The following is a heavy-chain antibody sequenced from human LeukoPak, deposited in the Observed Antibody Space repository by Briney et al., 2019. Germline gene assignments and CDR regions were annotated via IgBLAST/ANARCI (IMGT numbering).Heavy chain of an antibody. D-gene: IGHD4-17*01. Sequence: SETLSLTCTVSGGSISSSSYYWGWIRQPPGKGLEWIGSIYYSGSTYYNPSLKSRVTISVDTSKNQFSLKLNSVTAADTAVYYCARVGRSSETVDYWGQGTLVTVSS. CDR2: IYYSGST. J-gene: IGHJ4*02. CDR3: ARVGRSSETVDY. V-gene: IGHV4-39*01. CDR1: GGSISSSSYY.